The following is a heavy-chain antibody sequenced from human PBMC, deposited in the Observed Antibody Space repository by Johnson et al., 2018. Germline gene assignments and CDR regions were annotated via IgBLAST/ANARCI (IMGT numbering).Heavy chain of an antibody. J-gene: IGHJ6*03. Sequence: EVQLVETGGGLVQRGGSLRLSCAASGFTFSNYAMSWVRQAPGKGLEWVSSISSSGGRTDNADSVKGRFTISRDNSQNTIYLQMNSLGAEDTAVYYCAKFPDGGYQLLYYSMDVWGKGTTVIVSS. CDR2: ISSSGGRT. CDR3: AKFPDGGYQLLYYSMDV. V-gene: IGHV3-23*04. D-gene: IGHD2-2*01. CDR1: GFTFSNYA.